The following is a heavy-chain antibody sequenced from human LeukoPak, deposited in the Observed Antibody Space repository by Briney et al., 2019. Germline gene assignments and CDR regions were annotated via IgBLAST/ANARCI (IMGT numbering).Heavy chain of an antibody. Sequence: SETLSLTCAVYGGSFSGYYWSWIRQPPGKGLEWIGEINHSGSTNYNPSLKRRVTISVDTSKNQFSLKLSSVTAADTAVYYCARGRLYSRVRGVIGYYFDYWGQGTLVTVSS. CDR1: GGSFSGYY. V-gene: IGHV4-34*01. CDR3: ARGRLYSRVRGVIGYYFDY. CDR2: INHSGST. J-gene: IGHJ4*02. D-gene: IGHD3-10*01.